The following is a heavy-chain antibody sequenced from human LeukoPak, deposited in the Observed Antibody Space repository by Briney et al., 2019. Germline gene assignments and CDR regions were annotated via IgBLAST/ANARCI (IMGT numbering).Heavy chain of an antibody. CDR3: ARGSAGGFYYYYYMDV. V-gene: IGHV1-18*01. D-gene: IGHD3-10*01. Sequence: ASVKVSCKASGYTFTSYGISWVRQAPGQGLEWMGWISAYNGNTNYAQKFQGRVTITADESTSTAYMELSSLRSEDTAVYYCARGSAGGFYYYYYMDVWGKGTTVTVSS. J-gene: IGHJ6*03. CDR1: GYTFTSYG. CDR2: ISAYNGNT.